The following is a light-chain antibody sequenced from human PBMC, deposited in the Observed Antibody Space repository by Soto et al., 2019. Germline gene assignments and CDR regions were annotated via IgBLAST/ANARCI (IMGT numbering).Light chain of an antibody. CDR1: QSVNNNY. V-gene: IGKV3-20*01. CDR3: QQYGSSQYT. CDR2: GAS. Sequence: EIVLTQSPGTLSLSPGERATLSCRASQSVNNNYLAWYQQKPGQAPRLLIYGASSRATGIPDRFSGSGSGTDFTVTISRLEHEDFAVYYCQQYGSSQYTFGQGTKLEIK. J-gene: IGKJ2*01.